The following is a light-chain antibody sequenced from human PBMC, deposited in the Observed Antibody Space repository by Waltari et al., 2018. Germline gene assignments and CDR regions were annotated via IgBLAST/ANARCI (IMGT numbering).Light chain of an antibody. CDR3: HYSGPSMWT. CDR2: GTS. J-gene: IGKJ1*01. CDR1: ETIHNAY. V-gene: IGKV3-20*01. Sequence: EIVLRQSPGTLSLTPGERVTLSCRASETIHNAYLAWYQQTPGQAPRPLIFGTSTRATGIPARFSGSGSATDFTLTISRLEPEDFALYHCHYSGPSMWTFGQGTRVEIK.